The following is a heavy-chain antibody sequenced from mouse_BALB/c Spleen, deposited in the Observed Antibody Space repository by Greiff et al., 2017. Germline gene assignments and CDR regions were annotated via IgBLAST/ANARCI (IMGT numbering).Heavy chain of an antibody. D-gene: IGHD1-2*01. CDR1: GFTFSSYT. Sequence: DVQLVESGGGLVKPGGSLKLSCAASGFTFSSYTMSWVRQTPEKRLEWVATISSGGSYTYYPDSVKGRFTISRDNAKNTLYLQMSSLKSEDTAMYYCTRVPTTALMDYWGQGTSVTVSS. CDR2: ISSGGSYT. CDR3: TRVPTTALMDY. V-gene: IGHV5-6-4*01. J-gene: IGHJ4*01.